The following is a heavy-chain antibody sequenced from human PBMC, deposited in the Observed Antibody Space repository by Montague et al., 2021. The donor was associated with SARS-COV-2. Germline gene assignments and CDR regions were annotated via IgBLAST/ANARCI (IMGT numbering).Heavy chain of an antibody. CDR2: TYYRSKWYN. V-gene: IGHV6-1*01. Sequence: CAISGDSVSRDSAACNWIRQSPSIGLAWSGRTYYRSKWYNDYAVSVKSRTTINPDTSKKQISLQQNSVTPEDTAVYYCARTSSSSDYWGQGTLVTVSS. J-gene: IGHJ4*02. CDR3: ARTSSSSDY. CDR1: GDSVSRDSAA.